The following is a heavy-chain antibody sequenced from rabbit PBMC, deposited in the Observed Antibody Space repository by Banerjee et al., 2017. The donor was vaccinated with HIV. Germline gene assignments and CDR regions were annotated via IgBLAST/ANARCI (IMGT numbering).Heavy chain of an antibody. Sequence: QEQLEESGGDLVKPEGSLTLTCKASGFDFSGNALCWFRQAPGKGPEWIGTIYAGSSGSTYYASWAKVRFTISKTSSTTVTLQMTSLTVADTATYFCARNDYGDYAYYFNLWGPGTLVTVS. D-gene: IGHD2-1*01. CDR2: IYAGSSGST. CDR1: GFDFSGNA. V-gene: IGHV1S45*01. CDR3: ARNDYGDYAYYFNL. J-gene: IGHJ4*01.